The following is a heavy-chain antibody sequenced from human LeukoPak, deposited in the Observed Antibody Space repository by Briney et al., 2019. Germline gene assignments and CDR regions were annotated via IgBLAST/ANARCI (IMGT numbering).Heavy chain of an antibody. D-gene: IGHD3-22*01. J-gene: IGHJ4*02. CDR1: GGTFISYT. CDR2: IIPILGIA. Sequence: GSSVKVSCKASGGTFISYTISWVRQAPGQGLEWMGRIIPILGIANYAQKFQGRVTITADKSTSTAYMELSSLRSEDTAVYYCVRSSDSSGYFDYWGQGTLVTVS. CDR3: VRSSDSSGYFDY. V-gene: IGHV1-69*02.